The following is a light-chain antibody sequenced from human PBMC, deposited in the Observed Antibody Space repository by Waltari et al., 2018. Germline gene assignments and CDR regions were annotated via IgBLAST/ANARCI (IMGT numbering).Light chain of an antibody. CDR2: DAS. V-gene: IGKV3-11*01. Sequence: EIVLTQSPATLSLSPGERATLSCRTSQSISISLAWLQPKPGQAPRLLIFDASTRATGVPARFSGSGSGTDFTLTISSLEPEDFAVYYCQQRSNWPPYSFGQGTKLEIK. CDR1: QSISIS. CDR3: QQRSNWPPYS. J-gene: IGKJ2*01.